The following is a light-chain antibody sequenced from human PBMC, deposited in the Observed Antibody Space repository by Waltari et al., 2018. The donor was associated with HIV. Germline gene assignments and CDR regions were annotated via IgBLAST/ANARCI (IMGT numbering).Light chain of an antibody. V-gene: IGLV2-14*01. CDR2: EVS. Sequence: QSALTQPASVSGSPGQSITISCTGTSNDVGGYTYVSWYQHHPGKAPKLMIYEVSDRPSGVSSRFSGSKSGNTASLTISGLQAEDEADYYCSSYTSSATLVFGGGTKLTV. CDR1: SNDVGGYTY. J-gene: IGLJ2*01. CDR3: SSYTSSATLV.